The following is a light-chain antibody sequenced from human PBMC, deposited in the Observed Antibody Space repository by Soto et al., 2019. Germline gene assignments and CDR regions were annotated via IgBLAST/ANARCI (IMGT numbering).Light chain of an antibody. CDR2: LEGSGSY. CDR1: SGHSSYI. V-gene: IGLV4-60*02. Sequence: QSVLTQSSSAAASLGSSVKLTCTLSSGHSSYIIAWHQQKPGKAPRYLMKLEGSGSYNKGSGVPDRFSGSSSGADRYLTISSLQFEYEADYYCETWDSNTRVFGGGTKLTVL. CDR3: ETWDSNTRV. J-gene: IGLJ2*01.